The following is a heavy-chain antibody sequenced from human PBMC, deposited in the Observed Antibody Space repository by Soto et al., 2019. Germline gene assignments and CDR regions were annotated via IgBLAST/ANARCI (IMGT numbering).Heavy chain of an antibody. CDR1: GGSISSYY. V-gene: IGHV4-59*08. CDR2: IYYSGST. CDR3: ARHGGAGEAFDI. D-gene: IGHD7-27*01. J-gene: IGHJ3*02. Sequence: SETLSLTCTVSGGSISSYYWSWIRQPPGKGLEWIGYIYYSGSTNYNPSLKSRVTISVDTSKNQFSLKRSSVTAADTAVYYCARHGGAGEAFDIWGQGTMVTVSS.